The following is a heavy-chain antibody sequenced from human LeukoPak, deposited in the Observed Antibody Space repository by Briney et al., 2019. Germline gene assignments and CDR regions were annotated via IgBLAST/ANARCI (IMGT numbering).Heavy chain of an antibody. CDR2: ISWNSGSI. D-gene: IGHD6-19*01. CDR3: AKRAVAGTGRAFDY. J-gene: IGHJ4*02. CDR1: GFTFDDYA. V-gene: IGHV3-9*01. Sequence: PGRSLRLSCAASGFTFDDYAMHWVRQAPGKGLEWVSGISWNSGSIGYADSVKGRFTISRDNSKNTLSLQMNSLRAEDTALYYCAKRAVAGTGRAFDYWGQGTLVTVSS.